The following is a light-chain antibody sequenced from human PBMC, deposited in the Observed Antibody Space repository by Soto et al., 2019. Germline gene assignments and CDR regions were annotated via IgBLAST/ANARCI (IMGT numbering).Light chain of an antibody. J-gene: IGLJ1*01. V-gene: IGLV1-44*01. Sequence: QPVLTQPPSASGTPGQRVTISCSGSSSNIGSNTVNWYQQRPGTAPKLLIYSHNQRPSGVPDRFSGSKSGTSASLAISGLQSEDEADYYCAAWDDSLNGRVFGTGTKLTVL. CDR3: AAWDDSLNGRV. CDR2: SHN. CDR1: SSNIGSNT.